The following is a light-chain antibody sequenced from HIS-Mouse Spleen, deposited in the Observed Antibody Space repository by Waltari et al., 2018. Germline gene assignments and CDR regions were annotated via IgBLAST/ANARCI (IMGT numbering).Light chain of an antibody. Sequence: SYVLTQPPSVSVAPGKTARITCGGNNMGSKSVHWYQQKPGQAPVLVVYDESDRPSGIPGRVSGSNSGNTATLTISRVEAGDEADYYCQVWDSSSDHVVFGGGTKLTVL. CDR1: NMGSKS. V-gene: IGLV3-21*03. CDR2: DES. CDR3: QVWDSSSDHVV. J-gene: IGLJ2*01.